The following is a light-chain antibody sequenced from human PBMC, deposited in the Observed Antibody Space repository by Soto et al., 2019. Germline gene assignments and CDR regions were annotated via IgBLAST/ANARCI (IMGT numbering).Light chain of an antibody. CDR2: GAS. Sequence: EIVMTQSPATLSVSPGERATLSCRASQRVSSKLAWYQQKPGQAPRLLIYGASTRATGIPARFSGSGSGTEFTLTISSLQSEDFAVYYCHQYNNWPRTFGQGTKVEIK. V-gene: IGKV3-15*01. J-gene: IGKJ1*01. CDR1: QRVSSK. CDR3: HQYNNWPRT.